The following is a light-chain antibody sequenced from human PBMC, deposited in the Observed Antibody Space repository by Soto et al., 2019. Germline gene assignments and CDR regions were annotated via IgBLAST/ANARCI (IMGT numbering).Light chain of an antibody. V-gene: IGKV3-11*01. CDR1: QSVSSY. CDR2: DAS. Sequence: EIVLTQSPATLSLCPGERATLSCRASQSVSSYLAWYRQKPGQAPRLLIYDASNRATGIPARFSGSGSGTDFTLTISSLEPEDFAVYYCQQRSNWPPWTFGQGTKVEIK. J-gene: IGKJ1*01. CDR3: QQRSNWPPWT.